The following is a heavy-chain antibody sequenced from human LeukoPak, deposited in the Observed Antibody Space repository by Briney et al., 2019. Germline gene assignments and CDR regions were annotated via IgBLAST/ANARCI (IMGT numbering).Heavy chain of an antibody. D-gene: IGHD3-10*02. CDR1: RFTFSSYS. V-gene: IGHV3-48*04. CDR2: ISSSGSTI. J-gene: IGHJ6*04. CDR3: AELGITMIGGV. Sequence: GGSLRLSCAASRFTFSSYSMNWVRQAPGKGLEWVSYISSSGSTIYYADSEKGRFTISRDNAKNSLYPQMNSLRAEDTAVYHCAELGITMIGGVWGKGTTVTISS.